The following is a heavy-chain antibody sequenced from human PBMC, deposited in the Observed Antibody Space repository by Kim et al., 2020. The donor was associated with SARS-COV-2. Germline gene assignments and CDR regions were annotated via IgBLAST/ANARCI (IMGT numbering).Heavy chain of an antibody. D-gene: IGHD6-13*01. CDR3: ARNPPGTGYFDY. J-gene: IGHJ4*02. CDR2: K. Sequence: KKYTEKFLCRVPCTRDTSASSAYMDLRSLTSEDTAVYYCARNPPGTGYFDYWGRGTLVTVSS. V-gene: IGHV1-3*01.